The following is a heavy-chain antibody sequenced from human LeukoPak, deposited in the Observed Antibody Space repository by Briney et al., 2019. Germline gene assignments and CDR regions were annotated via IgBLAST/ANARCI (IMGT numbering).Heavy chain of an antibody. CDR1: GGSISSGSYY. Sequence: TPSQTLSLTCTVSGGSISSGSYYWSWIRQPAGKGLEWIGRIYTSGSTNYNPSLKSRVTISVDTSKNQFSLKLSSVTAADKAVYYCAREAGYYYDSSGRRSDYWGQGTLVTVSS. CDR3: AREAGYYYDSSGRRSDY. CDR2: IYTSGST. J-gene: IGHJ4*02. V-gene: IGHV4-61*02. D-gene: IGHD3-22*01.